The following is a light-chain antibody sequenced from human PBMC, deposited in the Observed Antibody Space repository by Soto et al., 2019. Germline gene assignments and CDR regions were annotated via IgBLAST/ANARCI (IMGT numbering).Light chain of an antibody. CDR3: RAYTSSSTHVV. CDR2: DVS. J-gene: IGLJ2*01. CDR1: SSDVGGYNY. Sequence: QSALTQPASVSGSPGQSLTISCTGTSSDVGGYNYVSWYQQHPGKAPKLMIYDVSNRPSGVSNRFSGSKSGNPASLTISGLQAEDEADYYCRAYTSSSTHVVFGGGTKLTVL. V-gene: IGLV2-14*01.